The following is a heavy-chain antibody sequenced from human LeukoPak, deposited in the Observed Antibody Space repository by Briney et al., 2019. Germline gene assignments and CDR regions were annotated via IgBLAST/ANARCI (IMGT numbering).Heavy chain of an antibody. CDR2: IYYSGST. CDR1: GASISSNNYY. CDR3: ARGFTIGGVVYSPGE. D-gene: IGHD3-16*01. Sequence: PSETLSLTCTVSGASISSNNYYWNWIRQPPGKGLEWIGYIYYSGSTYYTPSLKSRVSISLDTSKNQFSLRLTSVTAADTAVYYCARGFTIGGVVYSPGEWGQGTLVTVSS. J-gene: IGHJ4*02. V-gene: IGHV4-30-4*01.